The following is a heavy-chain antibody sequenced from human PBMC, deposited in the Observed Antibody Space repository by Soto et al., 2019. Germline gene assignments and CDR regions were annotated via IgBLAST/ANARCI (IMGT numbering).Heavy chain of an antibody. CDR1: GGTFSSYA. J-gene: IGHJ3*02. Sequence: QVQLVQSGAEVKKPGSSVKVSCKASGGTFSSYAITWVRQAPGQGLEWMGGTIPNLGTANYTQKFQGRGTVTADESASTAYVDMSSLRSEDTAVYYCASPYAQRAPVTKLCAFDIWGQGTMVTVSS. V-gene: IGHV1-69*01. CDR3: ASPYAQRAPVTKLCAFDI. D-gene: IGHD4-17*01. CDR2: TIPNLGTA.